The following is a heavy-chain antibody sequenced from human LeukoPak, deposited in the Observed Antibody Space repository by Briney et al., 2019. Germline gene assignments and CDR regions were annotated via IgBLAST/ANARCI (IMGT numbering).Heavy chain of an antibody. V-gene: IGHV3-23*01. CDR3: AKLSDY. CDR2: ISGSGGTT. Sequence: GGSLRLSCTASGFTFSNTRMNWVRQAPGKGLEWVSAISGSGGTTYYADSVKGRFTISRDNSKNTLYLQMNSLRAEDTAVYYCAKLSDYWGQGTLVTVSS. D-gene: IGHD2/OR15-2a*01. CDR1: GFTFSNTR. J-gene: IGHJ4*02.